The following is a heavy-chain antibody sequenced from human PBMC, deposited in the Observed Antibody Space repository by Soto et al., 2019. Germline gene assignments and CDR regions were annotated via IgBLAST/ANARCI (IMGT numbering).Heavy chain of an antibody. CDR2: IKSDGSST. J-gene: IGHJ4*02. CDR1: GFTFSTYW. CDR3: ARDNWNSN. Sequence: PGGSLRLSCAASGFTFSTYWMHWVRQAPGKGLVWVSRIKSDGSSTNYADSVKGRFAILRDNAKNTLYLQMNSLRAEDTAVYYCARDNWNSNWGQGTLVTVSS. V-gene: IGHV3-74*01. D-gene: IGHD1-20*01.